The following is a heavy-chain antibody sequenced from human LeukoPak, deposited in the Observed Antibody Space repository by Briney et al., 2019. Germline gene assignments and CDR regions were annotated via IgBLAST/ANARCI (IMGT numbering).Heavy chain of an antibody. Sequence: ASVKVSCKASGYTFTTYYMHWVRQAPGQGLEWMGIINPSGGSTRYAQKFQGRVTVTSDTSTNTVSMELSSLRSEDTAVYYCAREAGTLGHWSQGTLVTVSS. D-gene: IGHD6-13*01. CDR1: GYTFTTYY. V-gene: IGHV1-46*01. CDR3: AREAGTLGH. CDR2: INPSGGST. J-gene: IGHJ4*02.